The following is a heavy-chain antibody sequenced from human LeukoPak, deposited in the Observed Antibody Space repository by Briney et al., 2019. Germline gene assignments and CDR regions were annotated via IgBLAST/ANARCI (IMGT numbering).Heavy chain of an antibody. CDR1: GYTFTSYD. Sequence: ASVKVSCKASGYTFTSYDINWVRQATGQGLEWMGWMNPNSGNTGYAQKFQGRVTMTRNTSISTAYMELSSLRPEDTAVYYCAKVVRGATNYYYYYMDVWGKGTTVTVSS. D-gene: IGHD3-10*01. CDR2: MNPNSGNT. CDR3: AKVVRGATNYYYYYMDV. V-gene: IGHV1-8*01. J-gene: IGHJ6*03.